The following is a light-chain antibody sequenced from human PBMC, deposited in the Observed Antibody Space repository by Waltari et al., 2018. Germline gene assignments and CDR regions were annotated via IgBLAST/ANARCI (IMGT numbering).Light chain of an antibody. CDR2: EAS. CDR1: QDIRYY. J-gene: IGKJ5*01. CDR3: QQYESLPLT. Sequence: DIQMTQSPSSLSTFVGDRVTITCQASQDIRYYLNWYQQKPGKAPELLIYEASTRVTGVPSRFSGSGSGTDFSFTISSLQPEDIATYFCQQYESLPLTFGQGTRLEIK. V-gene: IGKV1-33*01.